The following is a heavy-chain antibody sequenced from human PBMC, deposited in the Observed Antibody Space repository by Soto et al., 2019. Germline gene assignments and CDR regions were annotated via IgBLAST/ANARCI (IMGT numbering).Heavy chain of an antibody. J-gene: IGHJ4*02. CDR3: SRSLDS. Sequence: SLRLSCAASGFTFSSFWMDWVRQAPGKGLEWVANINPDGSEKRYVDSVKGRFTISRDNAKNSLYLQVTSLTAEDSALYYCSRSLDSWGQGTRVTVSS. CDR1: GFTFSSFW. V-gene: IGHV3-7*01. CDR2: INPDGSEK.